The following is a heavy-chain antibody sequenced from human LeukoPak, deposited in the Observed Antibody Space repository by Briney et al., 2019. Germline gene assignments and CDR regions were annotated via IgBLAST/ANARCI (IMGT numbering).Heavy chain of an antibody. CDR3: ARHVGFITMVRGVINNNWFDP. D-gene: IGHD3-10*01. V-gene: IGHV4-38-2*02. CDR1: GYSISSGYY. Sequence: PSETLSLTCTVSGYSISSGYYWGWIRQPPGKGLEWIGNIYHSGSTFYNPSLKSRVTISVDTSKNQFSLKLSSVTAADTAVYYCARHVGFITMVRGVINNNWFDPWGQGTLVTVSS. CDR2: IYHSGST. J-gene: IGHJ5*02.